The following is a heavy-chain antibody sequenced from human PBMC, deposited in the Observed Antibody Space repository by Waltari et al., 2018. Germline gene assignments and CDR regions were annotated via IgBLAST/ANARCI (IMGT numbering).Heavy chain of an antibody. J-gene: IGHJ6*02. CDR1: GGTFSSYA. CDR2: VIPIFGTA. CDR3: AGGGGSCYDYYYYGMDV. Sequence: QVKLVQSGAEVKKPGSSVKVSCKASGGTFSSYAISWVRQATGRGREWMGGVIPIFGTANYAQTFQGRVTITTDESTSTAYMGLSSLRSEDTAVYYCAGGGGSCYDYYYYGMDVWGPGTTVTFSS. V-gene: IGHV1-69*05. D-gene: IGHD5-12*01.